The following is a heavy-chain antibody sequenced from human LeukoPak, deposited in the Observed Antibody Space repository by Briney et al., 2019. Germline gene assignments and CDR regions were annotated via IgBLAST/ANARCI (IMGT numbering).Heavy chain of an antibody. J-gene: IGHJ3*02. CDR1: GFTVSSNY. CDR3: ATARGVFDI. CDR2: IYSGGST. D-gene: IGHD2-15*01. V-gene: IGHV3-66*01. Sequence: PGGSLRLSCAASGFTVSSNYMTWVRQAPGKGLEWVSVIYSGGSTYYTDSVKGRFTISRDDSKNTLYLQMNNLRAEDTAVYYCATARGVFDIWGQGTMVTVSS.